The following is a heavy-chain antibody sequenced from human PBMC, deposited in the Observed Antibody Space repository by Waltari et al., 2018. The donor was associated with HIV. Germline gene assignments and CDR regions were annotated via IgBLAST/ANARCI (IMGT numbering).Heavy chain of an antibody. CDR3: EKVEGYYGGGGGGFKI. Sequence: RLVQSGGGLAQPGRSLRLSCAAFGFRFGAYDMVWVRQVPGKGLQWVQRIRRKSAKKAYEDSVKGRFTTPRDNAMNSLYLKRNSGRGEDRALYDCEKVEGYYGGGGGGFKIWGQGTMVTVSS. J-gene: IGHJ3*02. CDR1: GFRFGAYD. D-gene: IGHD3-16*01. CDR2: IRRKSAKK. V-gene: IGHV3-9*01.